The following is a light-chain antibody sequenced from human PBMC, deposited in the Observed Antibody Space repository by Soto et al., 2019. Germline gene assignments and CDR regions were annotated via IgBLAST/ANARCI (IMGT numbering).Light chain of an antibody. CDR3: QQYGDSPQT. Sequence: DIELTQSPRTLSLSPGERATLSCRASQSVGSSLSWYQQKPGQAPRLLFYGASNRATAIPDRFSGSGFGTDFTLTITRLEPEDFAVYYCQQYGDSPQTFGPGTKVDIK. CDR1: QSVGSS. J-gene: IGKJ1*01. CDR2: GAS. V-gene: IGKV3-20*01.